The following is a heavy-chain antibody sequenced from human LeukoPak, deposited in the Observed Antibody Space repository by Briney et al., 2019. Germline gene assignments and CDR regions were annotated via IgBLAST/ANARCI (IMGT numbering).Heavy chain of an antibody. CDR3: ASYPYYYGSRSYYY. CDR2: IIPIFGTA. V-gene: IGHV1-69*05. Sequence: ASVKVSCKASGGTFSSYAISWVRQAPGQGLEWMGRIIPIFGTANYAQKFQGRVTITTDESTSTAYMELSSLRSEDTAVYYCASYPYYYGSRSYYYWGQGTLVTVSS. CDR1: GGTFSSYA. J-gene: IGHJ4*02. D-gene: IGHD3-10*01.